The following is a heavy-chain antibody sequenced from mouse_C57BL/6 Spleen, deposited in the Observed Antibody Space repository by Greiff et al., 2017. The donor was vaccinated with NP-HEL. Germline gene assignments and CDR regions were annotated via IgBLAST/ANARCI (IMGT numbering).Heavy chain of an antibody. Sequence: VKLLESGPGLVQPSQRLSITCTVSGFSFTCYGVHWVRLSPGKGLEWLGVIWRGGSTDYNAAFMSRLSITKDNSKSQVFFKMNSLQADDTAIYYCAKKVRYYDVEAMDYWGQGTSVTVSS. V-gene: IGHV2-5*01. CDR3: AKKVRYYDVEAMDY. J-gene: IGHJ4*01. CDR1: GFSFTCYG. D-gene: IGHD2-4*01. CDR2: IWRGGST.